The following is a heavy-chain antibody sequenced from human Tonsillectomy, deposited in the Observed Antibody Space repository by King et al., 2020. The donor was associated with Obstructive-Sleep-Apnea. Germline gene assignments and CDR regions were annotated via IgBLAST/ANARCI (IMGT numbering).Heavy chain of an antibody. CDR3: ARAQIDYYDTSGYYPNDAFDI. Sequence: DVQLVESGGGLVQPGGSLRLSCAASGFTFSSYWLTWVRQAPGKGLEWVASIKQDGSEKYYVDSVKGRFTISSDNANNSLYLQMNSLRAEDTAVYYCARAQIDYYDTSGYYPNDAFDIWGQGTVVTVSS. V-gene: IGHV3-7*03. J-gene: IGHJ3*02. CDR1: GFTFSSYW. D-gene: IGHD3-22*01. CDR2: IKQDGSEK.